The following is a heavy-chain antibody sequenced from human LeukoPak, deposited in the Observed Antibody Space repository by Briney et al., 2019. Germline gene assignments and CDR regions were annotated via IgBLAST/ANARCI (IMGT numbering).Heavy chain of an antibody. V-gene: IGHV3-49*04. J-gene: IGHJ4*02. D-gene: IGHD3-22*01. CDR2: IRRNAYGGTT. CDR1: GFTFGDYA. Sequence: PGGSLRLSCTASGFTFGDYAMSWVRQAPGKGLEWVGFIRRNAYGGTTEYAASVKGRFTISRDDSKSIAYLQMDSLKPEDTAVYYCTRDRRYYDSSGYGYWGQGTLVTVSS. CDR3: TRDRRYYDSSGYGY.